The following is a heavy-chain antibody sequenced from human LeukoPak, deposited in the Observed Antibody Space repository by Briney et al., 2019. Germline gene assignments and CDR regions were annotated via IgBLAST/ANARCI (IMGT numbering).Heavy chain of an antibody. J-gene: IGHJ6*03. Sequence: SGPTLVNPTQTLTLTCTFSGFSLSTSGKCVSWIRQPPGKALEWLARIDWDDDKYYSTSLKTRLTISKDTSKNQVVLTMTNMDPVDTATYYCARIEPYYYYMDVWGKGTTVTVSS. CDR3: ARIEPYYYYMDV. V-gene: IGHV2-70*11. D-gene: IGHD1-14*01. CDR2: IDWDDDK. CDR1: GFSLSTSGKC.